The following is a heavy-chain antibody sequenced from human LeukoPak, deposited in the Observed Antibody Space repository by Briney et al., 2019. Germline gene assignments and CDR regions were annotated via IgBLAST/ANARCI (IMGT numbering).Heavy chain of an antibody. V-gene: IGHV1-8*01. J-gene: IGHJ5*02. D-gene: IGHD3-3*01. CDR2: MNPNSGNT. CDR1: GYTFTCYD. CDR3: ARRLGITIFGVVIIRRNWFDP. Sequence: ASVKVSCKASGYTFTCYDINWVRQATGQGLEWMGWMNPNSGNTGYAQKFQGRVTMTRNTSISTAYMELSSLRSEDTAVYYCARRLGITIFGVVIIRRNWFDPWGQGTLVTVSS.